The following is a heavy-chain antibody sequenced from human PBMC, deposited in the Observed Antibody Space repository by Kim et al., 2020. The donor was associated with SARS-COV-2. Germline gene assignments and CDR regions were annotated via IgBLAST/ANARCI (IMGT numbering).Heavy chain of an antibody. CDR3: ARVGGAGWWVDY. V-gene: IGHV3-23*01. Sequence: GGSLRLSCVTSGFTFSSFAMSWVRQAPGKGLEWVSDISRSGGATYSADPVKGHFTISRDNARNTLYLQMNSLRDDDTAEYYCARVGGAGWWVDYGGQGT. J-gene: IGHJ4*02. CDR1: GFTFSSFA. CDR2: ISRSGGAT. D-gene: IGHD2-15*01.